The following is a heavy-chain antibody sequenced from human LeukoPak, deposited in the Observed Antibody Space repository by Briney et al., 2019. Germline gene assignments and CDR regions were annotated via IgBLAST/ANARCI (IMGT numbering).Heavy chain of an antibody. D-gene: IGHD6-13*01. V-gene: IGHV1-46*01. CDR1: GYTFTSYY. Sequence: GASVKVSCKASGYTFTSYYVHWVRQTPGQGLEWMAAINPSDIKEYYAQEFQGRVAVTWDTSTSTVYMELSSLRSEDTAVYYCARESGDITAPKKNFDFWGQGTLITVSS. CDR3: ARESGDITAPKKNFDF. J-gene: IGHJ4*02. CDR2: INPSDIKE.